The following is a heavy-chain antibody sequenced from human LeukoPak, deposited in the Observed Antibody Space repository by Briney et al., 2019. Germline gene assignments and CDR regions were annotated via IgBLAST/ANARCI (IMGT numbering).Heavy chain of an antibody. J-gene: IGHJ4*02. CDR3: TRDEN. Sequence: GGSLRLSCAASGFTFSSYAMHWVRQAPRKVLEWVAVISYDGSNKYYADSVKGRFTISRDKSKKPLYLQMNGLRAEDTAVYYSTRDENWGEGTLVSVSS. V-gene: IGHV3-30*01. CDR1: GFTFSSYA. CDR2: ISYDGSNK.